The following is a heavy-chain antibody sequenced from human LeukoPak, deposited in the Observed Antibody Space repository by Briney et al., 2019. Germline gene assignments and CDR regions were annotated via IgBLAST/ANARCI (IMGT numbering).Heavy chain of an antibody. D-gene: IGHD6-13*01. Sequence: GGSLTLSCAASGFTVSSNYMSWVRQAPGKGLEWVSVIYSGGSTYYADSVKGRFTISRDNSKNTLYLQMNSLRAEDTAVYYCARAWYSTLGSGMDVWGQGTTVTVSS. CDR2: IYSGGST. J-gene: IGHJ6*02. CDR1: GFTVSSNY. V-gene: IGHV3-53*01. CDR3: ARAWYSTLGSGMDV.